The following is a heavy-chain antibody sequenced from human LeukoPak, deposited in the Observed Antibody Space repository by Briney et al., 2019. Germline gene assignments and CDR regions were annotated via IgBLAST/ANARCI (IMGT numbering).Heavy chain of an antibody. CDR3: ARVDSSGWYYYYMDV. D-gene: IGHD6-19*01. CDR2: IYTSGST. V-gene: IGHV4-4*07. Sequence: SQTLSLTCTVSGGSISSYYWSWIRQPAGKGLEWIGRIYTSGSTNYNPSLKSRVTMSVDTSKNQFSLKLSSVTAADTAVYYCARVDSSGWYYYYMDVWGKGTTVTVSS. CDR1: GGSISSYY. J-gene: IGHJ6*03.